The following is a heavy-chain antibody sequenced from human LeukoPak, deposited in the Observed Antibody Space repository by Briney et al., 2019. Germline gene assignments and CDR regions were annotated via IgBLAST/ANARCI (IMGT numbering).Heavy chain of an antibody. Sequence: PGASLRLSCAASGFTFSSYAMSWVRQAPGKGLEWVSAISGSGGSTYYADSVKGRFTISRDNSKNTLYLQMNGLRAEDTAVYYCAKRRDGPFGYSPGYFDYWGQGTLVTVSS. D-gene: IGHD3-22*01. J-gene: IGHJ4*02. CDR2: ISGSGGST. CDR1: GFTFSSYA. V-gene: IGHV3-23*01. CDR3: AKRRDGPFGYSPGYFDY.